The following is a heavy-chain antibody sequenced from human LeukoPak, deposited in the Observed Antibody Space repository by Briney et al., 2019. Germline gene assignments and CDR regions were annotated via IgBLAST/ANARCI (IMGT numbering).Heavy chain of an antibody. Sequence: GGSLRLSCAASGFTFSSYAMSWVRQAPGKGLEWVSAISGSGGSTYYADSVKGRFTITRDNSKNTLYLQMNSLRAEDTAVYYCAEESSEVWFGEINWFDPWGQGTLVTVSS. V-gene: IGHV3-23*01. CDR2: ISGSGGST. CDR1: GFTFSSYA. CDR3: AEESSEVWFGEINWFDP. J-gene: IGHJ5*02. D-gene: IGHD3-10*01.